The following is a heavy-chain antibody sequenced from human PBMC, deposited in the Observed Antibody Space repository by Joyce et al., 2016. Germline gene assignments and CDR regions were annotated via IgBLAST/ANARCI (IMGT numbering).Heavy chain of an antibody. D-gene: IGHD1-14*01. CDR1: GGDFSNYT. Sequence: QVLLVQSGAAVKRPGSSLRVSCKSSGGDFSNYTVNWVRQAPGQRLEWMGGIIPFFGAAKYAEDFQGRVPLTADQSTRTAYLELSSLTAADTSVYYSARGGTSSDHYFFYTLDVWGPGTTVIVSS. CDR2: IIPFFGAA. CDR3: ARGGTSSDHYFFYTLDV. J-gene: IGHJ6*02. V-gene: IGHV1-69*12.